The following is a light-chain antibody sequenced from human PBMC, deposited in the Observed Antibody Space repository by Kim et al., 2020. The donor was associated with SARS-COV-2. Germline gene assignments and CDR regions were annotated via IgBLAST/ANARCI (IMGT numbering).Light chain of an antibody. V-gene: IGLV3-19*01. CDR1: SLRSYY. CDR2: GKN. CDR3: NSRDSNDNVV. Sequence: ALGQTVRITCQGDSLRSYYATWYLQEPGQAPIIVIYGKNNRPAGIPDRFSGSSSGNTASLTITGTQAGDEADYYCNSRDSNDNVVFGGGTKLTVL. J-gene: IGLJ2*01.